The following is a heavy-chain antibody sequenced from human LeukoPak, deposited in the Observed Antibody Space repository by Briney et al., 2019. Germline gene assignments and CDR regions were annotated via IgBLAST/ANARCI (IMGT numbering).Heavy chain of an antibody. J-gene: IGHJ4*02. CDR3: ARGSYGSGSYYPFDY. CDR2: INAGNGNT. D-gene: IGHD3-10*01. Sequence: GSVKVSFKASGSPFTSYAMHWVRQAPGQRLGWMGWINAGNGNTKYSQKFQGRVTITRDTSASTAYMELSSLRSEDTAVYYCARGSYGSGSYYPFDYWGQGTLVTVSS. V-gene: IGHV1-3*01. CDR1: GSPFTSYA.